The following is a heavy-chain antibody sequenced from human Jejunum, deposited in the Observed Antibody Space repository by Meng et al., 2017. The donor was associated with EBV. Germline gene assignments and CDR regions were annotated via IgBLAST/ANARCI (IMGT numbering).Heavy chain of an antibody. D-gene: IGHD3-22*01. J-gene: IGHJ4*02. CDR3: ARDQGRDYDSSTYYTH. CDR1: GGTFSSYV. CDR2: IIPIFGRT. V-gene: IGHV1-69*06. Sequence: QVQLVQSGAEVKKPWSSVKVSCKASGGTFSSYVINWVRQAPGQGLEWMGGIIPIFGRTNYALEFQDRVTITADKFTSTVYMEMSSLKSEDTAVYYCARDQGRDYDSSTYYTHWGRGTLVTVSS.